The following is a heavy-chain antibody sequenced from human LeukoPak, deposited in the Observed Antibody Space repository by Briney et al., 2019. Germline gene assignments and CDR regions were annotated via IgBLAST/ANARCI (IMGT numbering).Heavy chain of an antibody. J-gene: IGHJ4*02. CDR1: GFTFSTYV. CDR2: IGGSGGTT. Sequence: GGSLRLSCAASGFTFSTYVMSWVRQAPGKGLEWVSTIGGSGGTTYYADSVKGRFTISRDNSKNTLYLQMNSLRAEDTAVYYCAKSAYMVRGVIDYWGQGTLVTVSS. CDR3: AKSAYMVRGVIDY. V-gene: IGHV3-23*01. D-gene: IGHD3-10*01.